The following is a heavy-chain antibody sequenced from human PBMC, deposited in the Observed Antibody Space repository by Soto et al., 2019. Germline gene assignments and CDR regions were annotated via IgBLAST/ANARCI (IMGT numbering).Heavy chain of an antibody. V-gene: IGHV3-30-3*01. J-gene: IGHJ5*02. CDR1: GFTFSSYA. CDR2: ISYDGSNK. D-gene: IGHD4-17*01. CDR3: ARLPGDYESWYEP. Sequence: GSLRLSCAASGFTFSSYAMHWVRQAPGKGLEWLAVISYDGSNKYYADSVKGRFTISRDNSKNTLYLQMNSLRAEDTAVYYCARLPGDYESWYEPWGKGTRVTVSS.